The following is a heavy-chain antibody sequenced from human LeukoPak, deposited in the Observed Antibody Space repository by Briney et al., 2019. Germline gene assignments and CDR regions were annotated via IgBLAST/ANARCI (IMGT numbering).Heavy chain of an antibody. J-gene: IGHJ3*02. CDR3: AREGTTGTTKLAFDI. V-gene: IGHV1-69*13. CDR1: GGTFSSYA. Sequence: ASVKVSCKASGGTFSSYAISWVRQAPGQGLEWMGGIIPIFGTANYAQKFQGRVTITADESTSTAYMELSSLRSEDTAVYYCAREGTTGTTKLAFDIWGQGTMVTVSS. CDR2: IIPIFGTA. D-gene: IGHD1-1*01.